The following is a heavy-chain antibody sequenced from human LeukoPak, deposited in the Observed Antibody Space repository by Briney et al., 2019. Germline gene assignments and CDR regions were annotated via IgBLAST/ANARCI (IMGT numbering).Heavy chain of an antibody. CDR3: AEVRSSASDI. V-gene: IGHV3-48*02. D-gene: IGHD3-10*01. CDR1: GFTFGSYS. CDR2: ISGSSSAI. J-gene: IGHJ3*02. Sequence: PGGSLRLSCAASGFTFGSYSMNWVRQAPGKEPEWISYISGSSSAIYYADSVKGRFTISRDNAKNSLYLQMNSLRDEDTAVYYCAEVRSSASDIWGQGTMVTVSS.